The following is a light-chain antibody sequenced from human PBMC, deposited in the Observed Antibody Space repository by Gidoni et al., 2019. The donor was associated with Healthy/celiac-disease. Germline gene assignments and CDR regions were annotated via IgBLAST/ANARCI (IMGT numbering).Light chain of an antibody. CDR2: GAS. CDR3: QQYGSTGVT. CDR1: QSVSSSY. Sequence: EIVVTQSPGTLTLSPGERATLSGRAIQSVSSSYLAWYQQKPGQAPRLLIYGASSRATGIPDRFSGSGSGTDFTLTISRLEPEDFAVYYCQQYGSTGVTFGPGTKVDIK. J-gene: IGKJ3*01. V-gene: IGKV3-20*01.